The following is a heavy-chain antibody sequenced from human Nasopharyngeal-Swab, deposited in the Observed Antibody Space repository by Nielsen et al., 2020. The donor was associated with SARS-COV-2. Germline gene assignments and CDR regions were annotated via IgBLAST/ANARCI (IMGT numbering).Heavy chain of an antibody. Sequence: SETLSLTCAVYGGSFSGYYWSWIRQPPGKGLEWIGEINHSGSTNYNPSLKSRVTISVDTSKNQFSLKLSSVTAADTAVYYCASGSPYYYYMDVWGKGTTVTVS. CDR2: INHSGST. CDR1: GGSFSGYY. V-gene: IGHV4-34*01. J-gene: IGHJ6*03. CDR3: ASGSPYYYYMDV.